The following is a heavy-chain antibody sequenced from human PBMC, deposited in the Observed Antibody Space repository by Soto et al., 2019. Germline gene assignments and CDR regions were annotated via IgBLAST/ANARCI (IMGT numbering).Heavy chain of an antibody. CDR1: GGSFSGYY. J-gene: IGHJ6*02. CDR2: INHSGST. CDR3: ARARYSSFHYYYGMDV. V-gene: IGHV4-34*01. Sequence: SLTCAVYGGSFSGYYWSWIRQPPGKGLEWIGEINHSGSTNYNPSLKSRVTISVDTSKNQFSLKLSSVTAADTAVYYCARARYSSFHYYYGMDVWGQRTTVTVSS. D-gene: IGHD6-13*01.